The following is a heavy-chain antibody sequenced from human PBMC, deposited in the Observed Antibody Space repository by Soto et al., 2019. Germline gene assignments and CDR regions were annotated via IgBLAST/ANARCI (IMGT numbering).Heavy chain of an antibody. J-gene: IGHJ4*02. V-gene: IGHV3-64*01. CDR2: ISSNGGST. CDR3: ARASIAVAGGFDY. Sequence: EVRLVVSGGGLVQPGGSLRLSCAASGFTFSSYAMHWVRQAPGKGLEYVSAISSNGGSTYYANSVKGRFTISRDNSKNTLYLQMGSLRAEDMAVYYCARASIAVAGGFDYWGQGTLVTVSS. CDR1: GFTFSSYA. D-gene: IGHD6-19*01.